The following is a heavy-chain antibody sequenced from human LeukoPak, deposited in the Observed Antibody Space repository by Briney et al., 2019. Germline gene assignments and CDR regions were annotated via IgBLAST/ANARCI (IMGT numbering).Heavy chain of an antibody. J-gene: IGHJ4*02. Sequence: HPGGSLRLSCAASGFTFSSYAMSWVRQAPGKGLEWVSAISGSGGGTYYADSVKGRFTISRDNSKNTLYLQMNSLRAEDTAVYYCAKDRRGYSGYADYWGQGTLVTVSS. D-gene: IGHD5-12*01. V-gene: IGHV3-23*01. CDR1: GFTFSSYA. CDR2: ISGSGGGT. CDR3: AKDRRGYSGYADY.